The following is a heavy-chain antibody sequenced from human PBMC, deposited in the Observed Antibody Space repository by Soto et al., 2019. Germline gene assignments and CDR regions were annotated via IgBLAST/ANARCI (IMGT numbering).Heavy chain of an antibody. V-gene: IGHV4-4*02. CDR3: ARGAYGYLDWFDP. CDR1: GGSMSSSDW. J-gene: IGHJ5*02. Sequence: QVQLQESGPGLVKPSGTLSLTRAVSGGSMSSSDWWSWVRQPPGKGLEWIGQIYESGSPNYNPSLKSRVTISVDKSKNQFSLKLTSVTAADTAVYYCARGAYGYLDWFDPWGQGTLVTVSS. D-gene: IGHD5-18*01. CDR2: IYESGSP.